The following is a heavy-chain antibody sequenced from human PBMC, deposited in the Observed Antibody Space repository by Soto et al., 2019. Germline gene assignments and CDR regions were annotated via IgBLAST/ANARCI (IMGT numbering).Heavy chain of an antibody. CDR2: VHYTWTT. Sequence: SSETLSLTCTVSGGSIGSYHWSWVRQPPGKGLELIASVHYTWTTNYNPSLGSRVAISIDAPGNRFSVAITSVTAADPPTSYSGRHTVLTGTLDVWGQGTRVTVSS. D-gene: IGHD1-1*01. CDR3: GRHTVLTGTLDV. CDR1: GGSIGSYH. V-gene: IGHV4-59*01. J-gene: IGHJ4*02.